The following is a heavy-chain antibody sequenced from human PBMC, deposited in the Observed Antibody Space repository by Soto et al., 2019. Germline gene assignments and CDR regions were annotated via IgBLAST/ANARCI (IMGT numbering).Heavy chain of an antibody. D-gene: IGHD3-10*01. V-gene: IGHV4-31*03. CDR2: IYYSGST. CDR1: GGSISSGGYY. Sequence: LSLTCTVSGGSISSGGYYWSWIRQHPGKGLEWIGYIYYSGSTYYNPSLKSRVTISVDTSKNQFSLKLSSVTAADTAVYYCARDFHPNYGSGPGYYYYGMDVWGQGTTVTVSS. CDR3: ARDFHPNYGSGPGYYYYGMDV. J-gene: IGHJ6*02.